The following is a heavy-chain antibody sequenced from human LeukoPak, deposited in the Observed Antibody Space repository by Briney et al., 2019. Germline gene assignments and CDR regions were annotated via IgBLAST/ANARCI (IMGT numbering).Heavy chain of an antibody. D-gene: IGHD3-22*01. CDR3: ARGVGSRYYYDSSGSHHDY. CDR2: INHSGST. V-gene: IGHV4-34*01. J-gene: IGHJ4*02. Sequence: KPSETLSLTCAVYGGSFSGYYWSWIRQPPGKGLEWIGEINHSGSTNYNPSLKSRVTISVDTSKNQFSLKLSSVTAADTAVYYCARGVGSRYYYDSSGSHHDYWGQGTLVTVSS. CDR1: GGSFSGYY.